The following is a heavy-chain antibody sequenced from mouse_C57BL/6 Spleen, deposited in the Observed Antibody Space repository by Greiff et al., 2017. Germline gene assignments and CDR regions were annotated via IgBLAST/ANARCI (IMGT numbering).Heavy chain of an antibody. Sequence: EVHLVESGPGLAKPSQTLSLPCSVPGYSITRDYWNWIRTFPGNKLEYMVYISYSGSTYYNPSLKSRISITRDTSKNQYYLQLKSVTTEDTATYYCARLTGLYYSYFDYWGQGTTLTVSS. CDR2: ISYSGST. J-gene: IGHJ2*01. D-gene: IGHD1-1*01. CDR3: ARLTGLYYSYFDY. CDR1: GYSITRDY. V-gene: IGHV3-8*01.